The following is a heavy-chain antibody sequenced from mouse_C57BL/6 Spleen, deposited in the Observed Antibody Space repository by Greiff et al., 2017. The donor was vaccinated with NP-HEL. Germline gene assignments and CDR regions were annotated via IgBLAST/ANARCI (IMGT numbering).Heavy chain of an antibody. CDR3: TRGLRYLSGYFDV. CDR2: IDPETGGT. Sequence: VQLQQSGAELVRPGASVTLSCKASGYTFTDYEMHWVKQTPVHGLEWIGAIDPETGGTAYNQKFKGKAILTADKSSSTAYMEIRSLTSEDSAVYYCTRGLRYLSGYFDVWGTRTTVTVSS. CDR1: GYTFTDYE. V-gene: IGHV1-15*01. D-gene: IGHD1-1*01. J-gene: IGHJ1*03.